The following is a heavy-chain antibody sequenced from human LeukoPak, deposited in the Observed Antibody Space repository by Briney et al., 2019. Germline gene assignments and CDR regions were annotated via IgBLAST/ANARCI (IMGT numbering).Heavy chain of an antibody. CDR3: AKAHHYYDSSGYSDY. CDR1: GFTFSNYA. J-gene: IGHJ4*02. CDR2: ISDSGSST. V-gene: IGHV3-23*01. Sequence: GGSLRLSCAASGFTFSNYAMSWVRQAPGQGLEWVSAISDSGSSTYHADSVKGRFTISRDNSKNTLYLQMNSLRAEDTAVYYCAKAHHYYDSSGYSDYWGQGTLVTVSS. D-gene: IGHD3-22*01.